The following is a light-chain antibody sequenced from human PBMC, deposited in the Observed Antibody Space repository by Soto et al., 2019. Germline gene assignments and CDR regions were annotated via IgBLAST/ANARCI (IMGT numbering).Light chain of an antibody. CDR1: SSNIGRNY. V-gene: IGLV1-51*01. CDR2: DNN. CDR3: ASYTSRGTRV. J-gene: IGLJ1*01. Sequence: QSVLTQPPSVSGAPGQRVTISCSGSSSNIGRNYVSWYRQLPGTAPKLLIYDNNKRPSGIPDRFSGSKSGNTASLTISGLQAEDEADYYCASYTSRGTRVFGTGTKLTVL.